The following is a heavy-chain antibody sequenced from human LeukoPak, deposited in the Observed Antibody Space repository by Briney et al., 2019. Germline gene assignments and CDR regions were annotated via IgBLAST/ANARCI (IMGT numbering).Heavy chain of an antibody. D-gene: IGHD2-15*01. V-gene: IGHV3-30*02. Sequence: GGSLRLSCAASGFTFSSYGMHWVRQAPGKGLEWVAFIRYVGSNKYYADSVKGRFTISKDNSKNTLYLQMNSLRAEDTAVYYCAKESGYCSGGSCYSGLDFFDYWGQGTLVTVSS. CDR1: GFTFSSYG. CDR2: IRYVGSNK. J-gene: IGHJ4*02. CDR3: AKESGYCSGGSCYSGLDFFDY.